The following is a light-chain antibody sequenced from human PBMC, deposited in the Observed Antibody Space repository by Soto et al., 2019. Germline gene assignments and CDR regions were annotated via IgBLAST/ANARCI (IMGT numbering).Light chain of an antibody. J-gene: IGLJ1*01. V-gene: IGLV2-14*01. Sequence: QSVLTQPASVSGSAGQSITISCTGTSSDVGGYNYVSWYQQHPGKAPKLMIYEVINRPSGVSYRFSGSKSGNTASLTISGLQAEDEADYYCSSYTTTNTYVFGTGTKVTVL. CDR3: SSYTTTNTYV. CDR1: SSDVGGYNY. CDR2: EVI.